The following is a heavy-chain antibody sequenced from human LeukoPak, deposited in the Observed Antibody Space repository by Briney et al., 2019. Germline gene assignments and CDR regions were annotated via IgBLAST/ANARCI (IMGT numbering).Heavy chain of an antibody. CDR3: ARSRGYYYDSSGYYDY. CDR2: IYPGDSDT. J-gene: IGHJ4*02. V-gene: IGHV5-51*01. Sequence: GESLKISCKGSGYSFTSYWIGWVRQMPGKGLEWMGIIYPGDSDTRYSPSFQGQVTISADKSISTAYLQWSSLKASDTAMYYCARSRGYYYDSSGYYDYWGQGTQVTVSS. CDR1: GYSFTSYW. D-gene: IGHD3-22*01.